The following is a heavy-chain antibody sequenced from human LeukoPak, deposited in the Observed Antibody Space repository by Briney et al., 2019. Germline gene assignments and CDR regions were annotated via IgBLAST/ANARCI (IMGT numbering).Heavy chain of an antibody. V-gene: IGHV4-59*01. CDR3: ARGGSYYSASNWLAP. CDR2: IYYSGST. Sequence: SETLSVTWTVSGGSISSYYWSWIRQPPGKGLEWIGYIYYSGSTNYNPSLKSRVTISVDTSKNQFSLKLSSVTAADPAVYYCARGGSYYSASNWLAPWGQGPLVTVSS. D-gene: IGHD3-10*01. CDR1: GGSISSYY. J-gene: IGHJ5*02.